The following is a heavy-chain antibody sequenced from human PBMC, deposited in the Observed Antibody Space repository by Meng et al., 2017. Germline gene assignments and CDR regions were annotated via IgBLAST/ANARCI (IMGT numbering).Heavy chain of an antibody. CDR1: RVSIRSSAW. J-gene: IGHJ4*02. D-gene: IGHD3-10*01. CDR2: IYQTGST. Sequence: VQLLDLGPGLVELSGTMSLSGDDSRVSIRSSAWWGCVGQSPGKGLVFIWEIYQTGSTNYNPSLKSRAIISVDPSNNQFSLELTSLTAADTAVYYCNTVYYYGSGRLYFEYWGQGTLVTVSS. CDR3: NTVYYYGSGRLYFEY. V-gene: IGHV4-4*02.